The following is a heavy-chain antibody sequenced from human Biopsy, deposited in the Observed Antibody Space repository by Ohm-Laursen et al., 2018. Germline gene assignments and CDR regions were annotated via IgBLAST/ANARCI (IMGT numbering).Heavy chain of an antibody. CDR3: AADSGSGSHFRFDY. CDR1: GYTFTNYY. V-gene: IGHV1-46*01. J-gene: IGHJ4*02. D-gene: IGHD3-10*01. CDR2: INPSGSDA. Sequence: SSVKVSCKASGYTFTNYYMHWVRQAPGQGLEWMGIINPSGSDATYAQKFQGRVTMTRDTSTSTAYMDLSCLRSEDTAVYYCAADSGSGSHFRFDYWGQGALVSVSS.